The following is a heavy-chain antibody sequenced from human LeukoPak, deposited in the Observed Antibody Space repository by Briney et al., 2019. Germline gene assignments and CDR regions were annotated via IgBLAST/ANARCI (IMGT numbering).Heavy chain of an antibody. CDR2: ISGSADGT. CDR3: ARDPSSLSMDV. Sequence: GGSLRLSCAASGFTFRTNTMNWMRKAPGEGLQWVSAISGSADGTYYSDSVKGRFTISRDNSNNTLYLQMHSLRVEDTAIYYCARDPSSLSMDVWGKGTTVTVSS. J-gene: IGHJ6*04. CDR1: GFTFRTNT. V-gene: IGHV3-23*01.